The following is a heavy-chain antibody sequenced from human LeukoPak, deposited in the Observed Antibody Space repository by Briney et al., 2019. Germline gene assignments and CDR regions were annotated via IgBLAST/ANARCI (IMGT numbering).Heavy chain of an antibody. CDR1: GFTCITHG. D-gene: IGHD6-19*01. Sequence: GNSLRLSCSASGFTCITHGIHWVRQAPGKGLEWVAFIWADGSHKYYADSVKGRFTISRDNSKSTVYLQMNSLRVEDTSVYFCARDPPDSGWAFWSWGQGTLVTVSS. CDR3: ARDPPDSGWAFWS. J-gene: IGHJ5*02. V-gene: IGHV3-33*01. CDR2: IWADGSHK.